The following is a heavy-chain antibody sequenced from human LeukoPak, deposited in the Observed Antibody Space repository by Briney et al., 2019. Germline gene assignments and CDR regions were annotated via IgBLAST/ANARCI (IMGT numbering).Heavy chain of an antibody. CDR1: GFTFTTYT. J-gene: IGHJ4*02. CDR3: ATAAGDGYGYRYYFDS. Sequence: ASVKVSCKTSGFTFTTYTMHWVRQAPGQRLEWMGWINAANGNTQYSQKFQGRVTMTRDTSTSTVHMELSSLRSEDTAVYYCATAAGDGYGYRYYFDSWGQGTLVTVSS. V-gene: IGHV1-3*01. D-gene: IGHD5-18*01. CDR2: INAANGNT.